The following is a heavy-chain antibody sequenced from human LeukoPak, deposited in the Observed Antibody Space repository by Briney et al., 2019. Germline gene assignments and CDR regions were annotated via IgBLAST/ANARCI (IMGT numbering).Heavy chain of an antibody. CDR2: ISSSSSYL. Sequence: GGSLRLSCAASGFTFSSYSMNWVRQAPGKGLEWVSSISSSSSYLYYADSVKGRFTISRDNAKNSLYLQMNSLRAEDTAVYYCARLAYCGGKCYYYYGMDVWGQGTTVTVSS. CDR3: ARLAYCGGKCYYYYGMDV. CDR1: GFTFSSYS. V-gene: IGHV3-21*01. J-gene: IGHJ6*02. D-gene: IGHD2-21*01.